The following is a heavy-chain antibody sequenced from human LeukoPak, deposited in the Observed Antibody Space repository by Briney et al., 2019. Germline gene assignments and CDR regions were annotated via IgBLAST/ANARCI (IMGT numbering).Heavy chain of an antibody. D-gene: IGHD6-13*01. CDR2: ISSSSRSK. V-gene: IGHV3-48*03. Sequence: PGGSLRLSCAASGFSFSDHEMNWVRQAPGKGLEWVSSISSSSRSKYYADSVKGRFTISRDNAKNSLYLQMNSLRAEDTAVYYCARDLDSSSWAFGGQGTLVTVSS. CDR1: GFSFSDHE. CDR3: ARDLDSSSWAF. J-gene: IGHJ4*02.